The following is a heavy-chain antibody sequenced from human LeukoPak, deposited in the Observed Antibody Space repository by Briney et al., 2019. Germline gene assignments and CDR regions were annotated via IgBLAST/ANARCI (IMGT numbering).Heavy chain of an antibody. CDR1: GYTFTGYY. J-gene: IGHJ4*01. V-gene: IGHV1-2*02. Sequence: ASVTGSCKASGYTFTGYYIDWVRQAPGQGLEWMGWINSDSGGTNYAQKFQGRVTMTRDTSTSTAYMELSSLRSDDTAFYYCARDTITVTTPYFDYWGQGNLVTVPS. CDR3: ARDTITVTTPYFDY. D-gene: IGHD4-17*01. CDR2: INSDSGGT.